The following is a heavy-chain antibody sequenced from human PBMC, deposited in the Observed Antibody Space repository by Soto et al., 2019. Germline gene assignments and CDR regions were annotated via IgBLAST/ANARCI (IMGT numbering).Heavy chain of an antibody. V-gene: IGHV4-30-2*01. D-gene: IGHD2-8*02. CDR1: GGSISSGGYS. Sequence: QLQLQESGSGLVKPSQTLSLTCAVSGGSISSGGYSWSWIRQPPGKGLEWIGYIYHSGSTYYNPSLKSRVTIAVDRSKNQFSLKLSSVTAADTAVYYGARLLLGWWFDPWGQGTLVTVSS. CDR2: IYHSGST. J-gene: IGHJ5*02. CDR3: ARLLLGWWFDP.